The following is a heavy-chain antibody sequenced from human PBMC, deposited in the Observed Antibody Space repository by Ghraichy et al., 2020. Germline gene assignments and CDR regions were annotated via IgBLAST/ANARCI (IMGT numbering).Heavy chain of an antibody. Sequence: GESLNISCAASGFTFSSYVMSWVRQAPGKGLEWVSAISGSGGSIYYADSVKGRFTISRDNSKNTLYLQMNSLRAEDTAVYYCAKGLGGYYYFDYWGQGTLVTVSS. CDR2: ISGSGGSI. D-gene: IGHD3-22*01. V-gene: IGHV3-23*01. CDR3: AKGLGGYYYFDY. CDR1: GFTFSSYV. J-gene: IGHJ4*02.